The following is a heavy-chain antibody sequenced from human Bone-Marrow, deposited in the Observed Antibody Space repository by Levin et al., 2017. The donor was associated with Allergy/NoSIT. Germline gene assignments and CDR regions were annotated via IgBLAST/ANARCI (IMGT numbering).Heavy chain of an antibody. V-gene: IGHV3-30*18. CDR1: GFTFSSYG. Sequence: SCAASGFTFSSYGMHWVRQAPGKGLEWVAVISYDGSNKYYADSVKGRFTISRDNSKNTLYLQMNSLRAEDTAVYYCAKTKYSSSWPSAIRAMNYDYYGMDVWGQGTTVTVSS. D-gene: IGHD6-13*01. CDR3: AKTKYSSSWPSAIRAMNYDYYGMDV. J-gene: IGHJ6*02. CDR2: ISYDGSNK.